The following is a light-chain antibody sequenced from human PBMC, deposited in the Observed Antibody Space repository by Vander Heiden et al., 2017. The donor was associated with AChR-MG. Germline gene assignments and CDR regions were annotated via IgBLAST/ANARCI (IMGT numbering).Light chain of an antibody. J-gene: IGKJ5*01. Sequence: DIQMTQSPSSLSASVGDRVTITCRASQSISSYLNWYQQKPGKAPKLLIYAASSLQSGVPSRFSGSGYGTDFTLTISSLQPEDFAPYYCQQTDSTPPITFGQGKRLDIK. CDR2: AAS. CDR1: QSISSY. V-gene: IGKV1-39*01. CDR3: QQTDSTPPIT.